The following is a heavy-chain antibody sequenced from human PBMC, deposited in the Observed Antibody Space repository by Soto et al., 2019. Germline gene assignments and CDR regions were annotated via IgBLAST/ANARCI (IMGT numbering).Heavy chain of an antibody. CDR1: GGSFSGYY. V-gene: IGHV4-34*01. CDR2: INHSGST. D-gene: IGHD2-2*01. Sequence: PSETLSLTCAVYGGSFSGYYWSWIRQPPGKGLEWIGEINHSGSTNYNPSLKSRVTISVDKSKNQFSLKLSSVTAADTAVYYCARPTLYCSSTSCYDSWGQGTLVT. CDR3: ARPTLYCSSTSCYDS. J-gene: IGHJ4*02.